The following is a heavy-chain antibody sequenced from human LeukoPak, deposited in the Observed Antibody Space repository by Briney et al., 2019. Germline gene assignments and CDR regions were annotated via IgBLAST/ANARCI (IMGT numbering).Heavy chain of an antibody. Sequence: GGSLRLSCAASGFTFSSYGMHWVRQAPGKGLEWVAVISYDGSNKYYADSVKGRFTISRGNSKNTLYLQMNSLRAEDTAVYYCAKERLAQYSSSWYGLWDYWGQGTLVTVSS. D-gene: IGHD6-13*01. CDR3: AKERLAQYSSSWYGLWDY. J-gene: IGHJ4*02. V-gene: IGHV3-30*18. CDR1: GFTFSSYG. CDR2: ISYDGSNK.